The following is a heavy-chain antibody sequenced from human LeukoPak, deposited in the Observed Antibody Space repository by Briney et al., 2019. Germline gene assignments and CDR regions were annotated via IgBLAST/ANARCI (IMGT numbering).Heavy chain of an antibody. Sequence: GGSLRLSCAASGFTVSSNYMSWVRQAPGKGLEWVSVIYSGGSTYYADSVKGRFTISRDNSKNTLYLQMNSLRAEDTAVYYCARFSYNWNVYPYSFDYWGQGTLVTVSS. J-gene: IGHJ4*02. CDR3: ARFSYNWNVYPYSFDY. D-gene: IGHD1-20*01. CDR2: IYSGGST. CDR1: GFTVSSNY. V-gene: IGHV3-53*01.